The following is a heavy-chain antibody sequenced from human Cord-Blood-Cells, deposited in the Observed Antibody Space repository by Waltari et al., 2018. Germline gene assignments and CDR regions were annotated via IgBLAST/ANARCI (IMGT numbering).Heavy chain of an antibody. D-gene: IGHD3-22*01. CDR3: ASYYYYDSSGYYFDY. V-gene: IGHV4-34*01. J-gene: IGHJ4*02. CDR1: FSGYY. Sequence: FSGYYWSWIRQPPGKGLEWIGEINHSGSTNYNPSLKSRVTISVDTSKNQFSLKLSSVTAADTAVYYCASYYYYDSSGYYFDYWGQGTLVTVSS. CDR2: INHSGST.